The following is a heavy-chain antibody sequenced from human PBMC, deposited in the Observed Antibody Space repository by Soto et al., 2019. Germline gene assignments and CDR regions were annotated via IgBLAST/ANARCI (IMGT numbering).Heavy chain of an antibody. D-gene: IGHD3-10*01. CDR2: LYNTGST. Sequence: SETLSLTCTVSGGSISRYYWIWIRQTPGKGLEWIGYLYNTGSTIYNPSLESRVTISVDTSKNQFSLKLSSVTAADTAVYYCARGRPLLLWFGETTKFDYWGQGTLVNV. CDR1: GGSISRYY. V-gene: IGHV4-59*12. J-gene: IGHJ4*02. CDR3: ARGRPLLLWFGETTKFDY.